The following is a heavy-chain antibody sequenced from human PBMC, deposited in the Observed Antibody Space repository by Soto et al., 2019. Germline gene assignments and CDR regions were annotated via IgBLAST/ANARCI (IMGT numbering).Heavy chain of an antibody. V-gene: IGHV3-7*05. Sequence: EVQLVESGGNLVQPGGSLRLSCAASGFTFSDFWMSWVRRAPGRGLEWVANIKEDGSETYYVDSVAGRFTISRDNAKKSLYLQMNSLRAEDTALYYCARGGSHSSDSWGQGALVTVSS. D-gene: IGHD1-26*01. CDR2: IKEDGSET. CDR3: ARGGSHSSDS. CDR1: GFTFSDFW. J-gene: IGHJ4*02.